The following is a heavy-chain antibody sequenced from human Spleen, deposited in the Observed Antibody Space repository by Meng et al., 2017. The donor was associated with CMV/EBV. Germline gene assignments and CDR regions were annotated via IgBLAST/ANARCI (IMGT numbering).Heavy chain of an antibody. V-gene: IGHV4-4*02. Sequence: SGDSISNTNWWTWVRQPPGKGLEWIGESYHSGGPNYNPSLKSRVTIFVDKSKNQFSLKLSSVTAADTAVYYCARGCSSSRCYAREFDYWGHGTLVTVSS. CDR3: ARGCSSSRCYAREFDY. J-gene: IGHJ4*01. CDR2: SYHSGGP. CDR1: GDSISNTNW. D-gene: IGHD2-2*01.